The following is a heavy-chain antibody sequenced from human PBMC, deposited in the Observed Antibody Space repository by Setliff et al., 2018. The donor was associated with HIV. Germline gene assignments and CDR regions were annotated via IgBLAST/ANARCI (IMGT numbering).Heavy chain of an antibody. Sequence: SETLSLTCAVYGGSFSNYFWSWLRQSPGGGLEWIGEVIDDGGANYNASLKSRVTMSVDTSKKELSLKLASVTAADTAVYYCARGRDCDTNNCVFRSYYHYGFDVWGQGTTVTVSS. J-gene: IGHJ6*02. CDR3: ARGRDCDTNNCVFRSYYHYGFDV. CDR1: GGSFSNYF. CDR2: VIDDGGA. V-gene: IGHV4-34*01. D-gene: IGHD1-1*01.